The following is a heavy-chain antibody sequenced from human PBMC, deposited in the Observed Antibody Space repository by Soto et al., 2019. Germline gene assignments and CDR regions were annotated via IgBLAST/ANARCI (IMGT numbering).Heavy chain of an antibody. J-gene: IGHJ4*02. CDR2: IYYSGST. D-gene: IGHD5-18*01. CDR1: GGSMSTSAYY. V-gene: IGHV4-31*03. Sequence: SETLSLTCTVSGGSMSTSAYYWSWIRQHPGKGLEWIGYIYYSGSTFYNPSLMSRVTISVDTSKHQFSLKMTSVTAADTAIYYCARHVSAVGRRGYFDFWGLGTLVTVSS. CDR3: ARHVSAVGRRGYFDF.